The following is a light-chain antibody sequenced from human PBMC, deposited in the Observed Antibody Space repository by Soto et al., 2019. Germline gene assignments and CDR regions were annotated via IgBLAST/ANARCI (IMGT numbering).Light chain of an antibody. Sequence: QSALTQPASVSGYPGQAITISCTGTSSDVGGYNCVSWYQQHPGKAPKLMIYEVSNRPSGVSNRFSGSKSGNTASLTISGLQAEDEADYYCSSYTSTSSRVFGTGTKVTVL. CDR2: EVS. V-gene: IGLV2-14*01. J-gene: IGLJ1*01. CDR3: SSYTSTSSRV. CDR1: SSDVGGYNC.